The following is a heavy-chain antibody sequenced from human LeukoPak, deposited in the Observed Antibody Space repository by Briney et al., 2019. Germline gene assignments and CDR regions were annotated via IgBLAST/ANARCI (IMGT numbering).Heavy chain of an antibody. V-gene: IGHV3-48*04. CDR3: ANGLRPAFDI. CDR2: ISSSSRSI. D-gene: IGHD5-12*01. CDR1: GFIFSSYA. J-gene: IGHJ3*02. Sequence: GGSLRLSCAVSGFIFSSYAMNWVRQAPGKGLEWVSYISSSSRSINYADSVKGRFTISRNNAKNSLYLQMNSLRAEDTAVYYCANGLRPAFDIWGQGTMVTVSS.